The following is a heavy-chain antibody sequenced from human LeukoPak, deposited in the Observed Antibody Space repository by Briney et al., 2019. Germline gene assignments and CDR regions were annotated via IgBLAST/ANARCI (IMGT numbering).Heavy chain of an antibody. CDR1: GFTFSSYS. J-gene: IGHJ4*02. V-gene: IGHV3-21*01. Sequence: GGSLRLSCAASGFTFSSYSMNWVRQAPGKGLEWVSSISSSSSYIYYADSVKGRFTISRDNAKNSLYLRMNSLRAEDTAVYYCARSTTTRRSYNYYDSSGYYFGYWGQGTLVTVSS. D-gene: IGHD3-22*01. CDR2: ISSSSSYI. CDR3: ARSTTTRRSYNYYDSSGYYFGY.